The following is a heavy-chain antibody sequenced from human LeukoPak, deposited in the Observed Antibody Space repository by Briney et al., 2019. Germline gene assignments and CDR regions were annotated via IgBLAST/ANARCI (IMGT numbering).Heavy chain of an antibody. D-gene: IGHD3-3*01. CDR1: GGSISSGSYY. CDR3: ARGYYDFWSGYPSFDY. CDR2: IYTSGST. V-gene: IGHV4-61*02. J-gene: IGHJ4*02. Sequence: SQTLSLTCTVSGGSISSGSYYWSWLRQPAGKGLEWIGRIYTSGSTNYNPSLKSRVTISVDTSKNQFSLKLSSVTAADTAVYYCARGYYDFWSGYPSFDYWGRGTLVTVSS.